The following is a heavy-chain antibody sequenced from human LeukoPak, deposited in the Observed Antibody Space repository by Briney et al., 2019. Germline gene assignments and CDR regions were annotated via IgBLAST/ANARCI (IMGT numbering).Heavy chain of an antibody. CDR1: GFTFGSYA. CDR3: ARGEIYSSSWYYFDY. V-gene: IGHV3-64*01. D-gene: IGHD6-13*01. CDR2: ISSNGGST. Sequence: GESLRLSCAASGFTFGSYAMSWVRQAPGKGLEYVSAISSNGGSTYYANSVKGRFTISRDNSKNTLYLQMGSLRAEDMAVYYCARGEIYSSSWYYFDYWGQGTLVTVSS. J-gene: IGHJ4*02.